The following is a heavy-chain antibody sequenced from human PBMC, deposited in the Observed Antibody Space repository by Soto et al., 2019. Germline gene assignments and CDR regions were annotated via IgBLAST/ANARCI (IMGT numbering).Heavy chain of an antibody. V-gene: IGHV3-48*01. Sequence: GGSLRLSCAASGFTFSSYSMNWVRQAPGKGLEWVSYISSSSSTIYYADSVKGRFTISRDNAKNSLYLQMNSLRAEDTAVYYCARGRGAAAGSRWGQGTLVTVSS. CDR3: ARGRGAAAGSR. CDR2: ISSSSSTI. J-gene: IGHJ4*02. CDR1: GFTFSSYS. D-gene: IGHD6-13*01.